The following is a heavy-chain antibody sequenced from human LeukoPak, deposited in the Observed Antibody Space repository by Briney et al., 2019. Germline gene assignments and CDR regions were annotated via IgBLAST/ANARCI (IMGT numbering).Heavy chain of an antibody. J-gene: IGHJ3*02. CDR1: GGSISSYY. V-gene: IGHV4-59*01. CDR2: IYSNGIT. D-gene: IGHD3-16*02. CDR3: ARAQDYDYVWGSYPKHAFDI. Sequence: PSETLSLTCTVSGGSISSYYWSWIRQPLGKGPEWIGYIYSNGITNYNPSLKSRVTISVDTSKNQFSLKLSSVTAADTAVYYCARAQDYDYVWGSYPKHAFDIWGQGTMVTVSS.